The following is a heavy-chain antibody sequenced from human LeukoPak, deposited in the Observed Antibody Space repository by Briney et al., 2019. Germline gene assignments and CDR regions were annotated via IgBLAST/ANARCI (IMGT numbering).Heavy chain of an antibody. D-gene: IGHD3-16*01. CDR1: GFSFNSDW. Sequence: GGPLRLSCAASGFSFNSDWMDWVRQAPGKGLEWVANIKHDESEKNYLDSVKGRFTISRDNAQNSLYLQMNGLRVEDTAVYYCTRRLDDWGQGTLVTVSS. CDR3: TRRLDD. V-gene: IGHV3-7*01. J-gene: IGHJ4*02. CDR2: IKHDESEK.